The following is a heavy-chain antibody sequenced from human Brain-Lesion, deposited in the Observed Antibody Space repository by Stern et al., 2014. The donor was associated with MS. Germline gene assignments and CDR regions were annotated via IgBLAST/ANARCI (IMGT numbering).Heavy chain of an antibody. J-gene: IGHJ6*02. CDR1: GGSISSGGYY. CDR3: ARGRVVPGFQYYATDV. Sequence: VQLLESGPGLVKHSQTLSLSCTVSGGSISSGGYYWSWIRQPAGKGLERIGRIFNSGTTSYTPSLKGRVPISIDTSKNQFSLRLNSMTAADTAVYYCARGRVVPGFQYYATDVWGQGTTVIVSS. V-gene: IGHV4-61*02. CDR2: IFNSGTT. D-gene: IGHD2-2*01.